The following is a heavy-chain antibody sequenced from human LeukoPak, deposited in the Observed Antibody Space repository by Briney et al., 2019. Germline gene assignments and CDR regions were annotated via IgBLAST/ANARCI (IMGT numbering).Heavy chain of an antibody. D-gene: IGHD3-22*01. CDR3: ARGFLGRYYYDSSGYALYYYYGMDV. CDR2: INHSGST. CDR1: GGSFSGYY. V-gene: IGHV4-34*01. J-gene: IGHJ6*02. Sequence: SETLSLTCAVYGGSFSGYYWSWIRQPPGKGLEWIGEINHSGSTNYNPSLKSRVTISVDTSKNQFSLKLSSVTAADTAVYYCARGFLGRYYYDSSGYALYYYYGMDVWGQGTTVTVSS.